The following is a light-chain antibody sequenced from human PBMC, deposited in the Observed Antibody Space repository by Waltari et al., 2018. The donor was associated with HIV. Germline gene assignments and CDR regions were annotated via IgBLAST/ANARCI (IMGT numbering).Light chain of an antibody. Sequence: QSALTQPASVSGSPGQSITISCTGTSSDVGVYNYVSWYQQHPGKAPKLMIYEVSNRPSGVSNRFSGSKSGNTASLTISGLQAEDEADYYCSSYTTRNTRVFGGGTTLTVI. V-gene: IGLV2-14*01. CDR1: SSDVGVYNY. CDR2: EVS. CDR3: SSYTTRNTRV. J-gene: IGLJ3*02.